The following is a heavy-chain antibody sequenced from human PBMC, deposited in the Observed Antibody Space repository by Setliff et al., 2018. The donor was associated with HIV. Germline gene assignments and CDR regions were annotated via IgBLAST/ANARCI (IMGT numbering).Heavy chain of an antibody. Sequence: PSETLSLTCTVSGYSISSDYYWGWIRQPPGKGLEWIGSIYHSGITYYNPSLKSRVTISVDTSKSQFSLNLSSVTAADAAVYYCASRVYYYDSSGYLREEGFDPWGQGTLVTVSS. V-gene: IGHV4-38-2*02. J-gene: IGHJ5*02. CDR3: ASRVYYYDSSGYLREEGFDP. CDR2: IYHSGIT. D-gene: IGHD3-22*01. CDR1: GYSISSDYY.